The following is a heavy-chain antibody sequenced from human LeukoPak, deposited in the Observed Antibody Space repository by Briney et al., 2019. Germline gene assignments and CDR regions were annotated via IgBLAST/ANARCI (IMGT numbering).Heavy chain of an antibody. D-gene: IGHD5-24*01. V-gene: IGHV1-69*05. CDR2: IIPIFGTA. Sequence: ASVKVSCKASGGTFSSYAISWVRQAPGQGLEWMGGIIPIFGTANYAQKFQGRVTITTDESTSTAYMELSGLRSEDTAVYYCARGRDGYNYYFDYWGQGTLVTVSS. CDR3: ARGRDGYNYYFDY. CDR1: GGTFSSYA. J-gene: IGHJ4*02.